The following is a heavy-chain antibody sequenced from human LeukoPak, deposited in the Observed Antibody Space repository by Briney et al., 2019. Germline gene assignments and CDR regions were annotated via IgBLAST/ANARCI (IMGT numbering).Heavy chain of an antibody. Sequence: SETLSLTCTVSGGSISSYYWSWIRQPAGKGLEWIGRIYTSGSTNYNPSLKSRVTMSVDTSAKQFSLNLRSVTAADTAVYYCVRGLARFDVRLDSWGLGTLVTVSS. CDR2: IYTSGST. CDR1: GGSISSYY. V-gene: IGHV4-4*07. J-gene: IGHJ4*02. D-gene: IGHD3-10*02. CDR3: VRGLARFDVRLDS.